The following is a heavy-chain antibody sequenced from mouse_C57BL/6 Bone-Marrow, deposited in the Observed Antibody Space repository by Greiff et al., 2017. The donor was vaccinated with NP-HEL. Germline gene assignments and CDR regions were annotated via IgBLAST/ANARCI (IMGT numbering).Heavy chain of an antibody. V-gene: IGHV1-72*01. J-gene: IGHJ2*01. CDR1: GYTFTSYW. CDR3: ALDYYGSSYDYFDY. Sequence: QVQLQQSGAELVKPGASVKLSCKASGYTFTSYWMHWVKQRPGRGLEWIGRIDPNSGGTKYNKKFKSKATLTVDKPSSTAYMQLSSLTSEDSAVDYCALDYYGSSYDYFDYWGQGTTLTVAS. D-gene: IGHD1-1*01. CDR2: IDPNSGGT.